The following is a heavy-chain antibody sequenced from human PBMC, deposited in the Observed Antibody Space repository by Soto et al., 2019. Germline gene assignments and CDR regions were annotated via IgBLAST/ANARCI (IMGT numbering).Heavy chain of an antibody. CDR1: GYSFTSYG. CDR3: ARDLGGFPDY. Sequence: QVQLVQSGAEVKKPGAPVKVSCKASGYSFTSYGISWVRQAPGQGLEWMGWISAYHGNRKYAQKFQGRVTMTTDTATSTAYMELRSWRADDTAVYYCARDLGGFPDYWGSGTVVNVSS. CDR2: ISAYHGNR. J-gene: IGHJ4*02. D-gene: IGHD5-12*01. V-gene: IGHV1-18*01.